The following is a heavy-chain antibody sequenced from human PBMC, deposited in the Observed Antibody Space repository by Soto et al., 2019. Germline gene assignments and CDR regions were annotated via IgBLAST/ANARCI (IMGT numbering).Heavy chain of an antibody. CDR1: GYTFTSCD. CDR2: MNPNNGNT. V-gene: IGHV1-8*01. D-gene: IGHD1-26*01. Sequence: QVQLVQSGAEVKNPGASVKVSCKTSGYTFTSCDVNWVRQAPGQGLEWMGWMNPNNGNTGYAQKFKGRVTMTGDNSMSTAYMELSSLRSEDTAVYYCARISGRPSNYYHIDVWGQGTSVTVSS. J-gene: IGHJ6*01. CDR3: ARISGRPSNYYHIDV.